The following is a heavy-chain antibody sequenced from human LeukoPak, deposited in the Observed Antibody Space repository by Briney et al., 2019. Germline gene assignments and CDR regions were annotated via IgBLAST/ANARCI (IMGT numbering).Heavy chain of an antibody. J-gene: IGHJ4*02. Sequence: SGRSLRLSCAASGFTFSSYAMHWVRQAPGKGLGWVAVISYDGSNKYYADSVKGRFTISRDNSKNTLYLQMNSLRAEDTAVYYCARVPNCSGGSCYGYYFDYWGQGTLVTVSS. V-gene: IGHV3-30-3*01. CDR1: GFTFSSYA. CDR2: ISYDGSNK. CDR3: ARVPNCSGGSCYGYYFDY. D-gene: IGHD2-15*01.